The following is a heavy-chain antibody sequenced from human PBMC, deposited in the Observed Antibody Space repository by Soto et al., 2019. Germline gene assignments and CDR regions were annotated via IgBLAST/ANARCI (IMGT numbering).Heavy chain of an antibody. CDR2: IIPIFGTA. Sequence: SVKVSCKASGGTFSSYAISWVRQAPGQGLEWMGGIIPIFGTANYAQKFQGRVTITADESTGTAYMELSSLRSEDTAVYYCARAHTNKDIVVINWFDPWGQGTLVTVS. D-gene: IGHD2-2*01. V-gene: IGHV1-69*13. J-gene: IGHJ5*02. CDR1: GGTFSSYA. CDR3: ARAHTNKDIVVINWFDP.